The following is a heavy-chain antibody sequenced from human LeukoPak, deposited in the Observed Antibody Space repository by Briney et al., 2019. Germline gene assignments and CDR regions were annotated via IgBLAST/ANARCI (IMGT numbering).Heavy chain of an antibody. V-gene: IGHV1-2*02. CDR3: ARGRCSSTSCYTGWFDP. CDR2: INPSGGST. J-gene: IGHJ5*02. CDR1: GYTFTSYY. Sequence: GASVTVSCKASGYTFTSYYMHWVRQAPGQGLEWMGIINPSGGSTNYAQKFQGRVTMTRDTSISTAYMELSRLRSDDTAVYYCARGRCSSTSCYTGWFDPWGQGTLVTVSS. D-gene: IGHD2-2*02.